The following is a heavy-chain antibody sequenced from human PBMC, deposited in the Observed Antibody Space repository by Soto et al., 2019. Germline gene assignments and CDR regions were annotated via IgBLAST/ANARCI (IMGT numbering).Heavy chain of an antibody. CDR2: ITTYNGNR. CDR1: GYTFKNYG. D-gene: IGHD6-19*01. V-gene: IGHV1-18*01. J-gene: IGHJ4*02. CDR3: ARDAQPKGVAAVGASDY. Sequence: QVQLVQSGPEVKNPGASVKVSCKASGYTFKNYGIKWVRQAPGQGLEWVGWITTYNGNRYSAEKFQGRVTMTTDTSTSTTYMELKSLTSDDTGVYYCARDAQPKGVAAVGASDYWGQGTLVTVSS.